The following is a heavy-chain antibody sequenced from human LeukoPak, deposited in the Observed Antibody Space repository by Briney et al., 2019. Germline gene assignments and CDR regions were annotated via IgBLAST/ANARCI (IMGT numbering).Heavy chain of an antibody. J-gene: IGHJ4*02. D-gene: IGHD3-10*01. Sequence: PGGSLRLSCAASGFTFSSYAMSWVRQAPGKGLEWVAVISYDGSNKYYADSVKGRFTISRDNSKNTLYLQMNSLRAEDTAVYYCAQMVRGVNADYWGQGTLVTVSS. CDR3: AQMVRGVNADY. CDR1: GFTFSSYA. V-gene: IGHV3-30*04. CDR2: ISYDGSNK.